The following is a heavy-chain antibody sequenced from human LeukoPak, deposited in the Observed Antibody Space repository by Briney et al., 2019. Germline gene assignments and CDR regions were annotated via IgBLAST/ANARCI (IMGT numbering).Heavy chain of an antibody. CDR1: GFTFSSHS. CDR3: AREVAPDAFDI. CDR2: ISSSSSYI. J-gene: IGHJ3*02. V-gene: IGHV3-21*01. Sequence: GGSLRLSCAASGFTFSSHSMNWVRQAPGKGLEWVSSISSSSSYIYYADSVKGRFTISRDNAKNSLYLQMNSLRAESTALYYCAREVAPDAFDIWGQGTMVTVSS.